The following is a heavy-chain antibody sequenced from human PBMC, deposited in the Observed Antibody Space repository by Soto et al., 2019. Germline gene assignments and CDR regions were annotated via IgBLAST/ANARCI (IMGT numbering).Heavy chain of an antibody. V-gene: IGHV3-21*06. CDR2: ISSGSDFI. J-gene: IGHJ5*02. CDR3: TRDQGGSYDSWFDP. Sequence: EVQVVESGGGLVKPGGSLRLSCNFSFSMYSMDWVRQAPGKGLERVASISSGSDFIKYADSVKGRFTISRDNIKNSVSLQMSSLRVEDTAMYYCTRDQGGSYDSWFDPWGRGTLVTVSS. D-gene: IGHD1-26*01. CDR1: FSMYS.